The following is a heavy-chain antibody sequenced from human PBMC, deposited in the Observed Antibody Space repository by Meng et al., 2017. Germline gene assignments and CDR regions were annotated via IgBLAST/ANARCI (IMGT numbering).Heavy chain of an antibody. CDR2: ISYDGSNK. CDR1: GFTFSSYA. V-gene: IGHV3-30*04. D-gene: IGHD3-10*01. Sequence: GESLKISCAASGFTFSSYAMHWVRQAPGKGLEWVAVISYDGSNKYYADSVKGRFTISRDNSKNTLYLQMNSLRAEDTAVYYCARRRGNDAFDIWGQGTMVTFSS. CDR3: ARRRGNDAFDI. J-gene: IGHJ3*02.